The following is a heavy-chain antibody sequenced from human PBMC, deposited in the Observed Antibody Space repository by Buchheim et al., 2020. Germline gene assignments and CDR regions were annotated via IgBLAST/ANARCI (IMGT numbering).Heavy chain of an antibody. J-gene: IGHJ4*02. Sequence: QVQLVESGGGVVQPGRSLRLSCAASGFTFSSYAMHWVRQAPGKGLEWVAVISYDGSNKYYADSVKGRFTISRDNSKNTLYLQMNSLRAEDTAVYYCARDSSGWYNGGVFDYWGQGTL. D-gene: IGHD6-19*01. V-gene: IGHV3-30-3*01. CDR2: ISYDGSNK. CDR1: GFTFSSYA. CDR3: ARDSSGWYNGGVFDY.